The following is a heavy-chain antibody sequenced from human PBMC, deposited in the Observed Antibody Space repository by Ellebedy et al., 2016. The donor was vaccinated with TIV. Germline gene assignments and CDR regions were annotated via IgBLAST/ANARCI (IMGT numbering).Heavy chain of an antibody. CDR1: GYSFTSYW. Sequence: GESLKISXKGSGYSFTSYWIGWVRQMPGKGLEWMGIIYPGDSDTRYSPSFQGQVTISADKSISTAYLQWSSLKASDTAMYYCARENGPLLWFGTSDYWGQGTLVTVSS. J-gene: IGHJ4*02. CDR2: IYPGDSDT. CDR3: ARENGPLLWFGTSDY. D-gene: IGHD3-10*01. V-gene: IGHV5-51*01.